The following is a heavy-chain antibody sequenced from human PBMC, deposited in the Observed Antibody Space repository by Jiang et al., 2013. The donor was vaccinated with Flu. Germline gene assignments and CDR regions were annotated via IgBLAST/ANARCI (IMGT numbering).Heavy chain of an antibody. CDR3: ARGLVDNQLLHNWFDP. CDR2: LLQWEH. D-gene: IGHD2-2*01. V-gene: IGHV4-59*01. Sequence: PGLVKPSETLSLTCTISGGSIIITTGAGSGSPQGRTGVDWRYLLQWEHQVQPSLKSRATMSVDMSKNQFSLKLNSVTAADTAVYYCARGLVDNQLLHNWFDPWGQGTLVTVAS. J-gene: IGHJ5*02. CDR1: GGSIIITT.